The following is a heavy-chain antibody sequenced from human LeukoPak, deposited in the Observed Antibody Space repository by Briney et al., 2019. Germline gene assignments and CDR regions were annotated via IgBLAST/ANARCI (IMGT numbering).Heavy chain of an antibody. CDR3: ARLSSGWVNAFDI. D-gene: IGHD6-19*01. CDR2: IYHSGST. V-gene: IGHV4-30-2*01. J-gene: IGHJ3*02. CDR1: GVSISTGGYS. Sequence: SETLSLTCAVSGVSISTGGYSWSWIRQPPGKGLEWIGYIYHSGSTYYNPSLKTRVTISVDTSKNQFSLRLSSVTAADTAVYYCARLSSGWVNAFDIWGLGTMVTVSS.